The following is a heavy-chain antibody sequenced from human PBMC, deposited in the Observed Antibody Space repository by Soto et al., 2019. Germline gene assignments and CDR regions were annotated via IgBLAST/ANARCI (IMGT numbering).Heavy chain of an antibody. D-gene: IGHD3-3*01. CDR2: ISSTGGST. J-gene: IGHJ6*02. V-gene: IGHV3-23*01. CDR1: RFTFSNLA. CDR3: ARAHDYDFWSGFLFYGMDV. Sequence: EVQLLESGGGLVQPGGSLRLSCAASRFTFSNLAMSWVRQAPGKGLEWVSGISSTGGSTYYADSVKGRFTISRDNSKNTLDLQMSSLRAEDTAIYYCARAHDYDFWSGFLFYGMDVWGQGTTVTVSS.